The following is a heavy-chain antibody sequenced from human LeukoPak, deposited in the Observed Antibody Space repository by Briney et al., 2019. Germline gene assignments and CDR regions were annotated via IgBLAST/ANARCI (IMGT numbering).Heavy chain of an antibody. CDR3: ARVTVRYFDWLPRSHNWFDP. CDR2: ISGSGGST. V-gene: IGHV3-23*01. CDR1: GFTFSSYA. D-gene: IGHD3-9*01. Sequence: GGSLRLSCAASGFTFSSYAVSWVRQAPGKGLEWVSAISGSGGSTYYADSVKGRFTISRDNSKNTLYLQMNSLRAEDTAVYYCARVTVRYFDWLPRSHNWFDPWGQGTLVTVSS. J-gene: IGHJ5*02.